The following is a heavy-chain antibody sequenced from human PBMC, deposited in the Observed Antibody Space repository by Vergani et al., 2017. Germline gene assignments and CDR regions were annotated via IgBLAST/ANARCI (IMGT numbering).Heavy chain of an antibody. CDR1: GFTFSSYA. CDR2: ISGSGGST. Sequence: EVQLLESGGGLVQPGGSLRLSCAASGFTFSSYAMSWVRQAPGKGLEWVSAISGSGGSTYYADSVKGRFTISRDNSKNTLYLQMNSLRAEDTAVYYCAIDSMKDSSSWYSYTSGAFDIWGQGTMVTVSS. CDR3: AIDSMKDSSSWYSYTSGAFDI. V-gene: IGHV3-23*01. D-gene: IGHD6-13*01. J-gene: IGHJ3*02.